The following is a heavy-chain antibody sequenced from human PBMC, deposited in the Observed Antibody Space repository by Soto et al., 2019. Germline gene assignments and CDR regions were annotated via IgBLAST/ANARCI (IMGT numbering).Heavy chain of an antibody. CDR3: AKVFGLPSPWLVSEGMDV. CDR2: ISNDGSNK. J-gene: IGHJ6*02. V-gene: IGHV3-30*18. Sequence: QVQLVESGGGVVQPGRSLRLSCAASGFNFSAYGMHWVRQAPGKGLQWVAVISNDGSNKYYVDSVKGRFTISRDKSNNTLYLQMNSLRPEDTAVYYCAKVFGLPSPWLVSEGMDVWGQGTTVTVSS. CDR1: GFNFSAYG. D-gene: IGHD6-19*01.